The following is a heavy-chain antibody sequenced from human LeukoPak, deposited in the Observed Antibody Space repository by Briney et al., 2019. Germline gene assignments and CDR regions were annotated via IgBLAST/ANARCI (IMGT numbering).Heavy chain of an antibody. CDR1: GVTVGSNY. Sequence: PGGSLRLSCVASGVTVGSNYMSWVRQAPGQGLEWVSVLYSGGTTYYADSVRGRFIISRDESGNTLYLQMNSLTVADTAVYYCARGFGYSLGFGDHWGQGTLVSVSS. CDR3: ARGFGYSLGFGDH. V-gene: IGHV3-53*01. D-gene: IGHD5-18*01. J-gene: IGHJ4*02. CDR2: LYSGGTT.